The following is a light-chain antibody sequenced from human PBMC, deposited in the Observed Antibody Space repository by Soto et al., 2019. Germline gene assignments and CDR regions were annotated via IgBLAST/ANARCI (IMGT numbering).Light chain of an antibody. CDR3: QQYNSYSLWT. J-gene: IGKJ1*01. V-gene: IGKV1-5*01. Sequence: DIQMTQSPSSLSASVGDRVTITCRASQSISSYLNCYQQKPGKAPKLLIYDASSLESGVPSRFSGSGSGTEFTLTISSLQPDDFATYYCQQYNSYSLWTFGQGTKGDIK. CDR1: QSISSY. CDR2: DAS.